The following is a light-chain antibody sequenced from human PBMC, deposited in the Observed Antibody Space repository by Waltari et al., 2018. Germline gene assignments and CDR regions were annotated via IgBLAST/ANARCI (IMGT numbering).Light chain of an antibody. V-gene: IGKV3-20*01. Sequence: VLTQSPGTLSLSPGERATLSCRASQSITKKFFAWYQQKPVQAPRLLIYCASSRAAGIPSRFSGSGAGTDFTLTISSLQPEDFATYYCQQSYAIPLTFGGGTKVEI. CDR2: CAS. CDR1: QSITKKF. J-gene: IGKJ4*01. CDR3: QQSYAIPLT.